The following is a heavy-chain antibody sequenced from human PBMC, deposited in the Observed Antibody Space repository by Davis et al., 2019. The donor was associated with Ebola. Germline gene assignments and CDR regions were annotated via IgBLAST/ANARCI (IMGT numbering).Heavy chain of an antibody. V-gene: IGHV1-18*01. J-gene: IGHJ4*02. D-gene: IGHD3-3*01. CDR3: ARDGNGAGILEWLVFDY. CDR1: GYTFTSYG. Sequence: ASVKVSCKASGYTFTSYGISWVRQAPGQGLEWMGWISAYNGNTNYAQKLQGRVTMTTDTSTSTAYMELRSLRSDDTAVYYCARDGNGAGILEWLVFDYWGQGTLVTVSS. CDR2: ISAYNGNT.